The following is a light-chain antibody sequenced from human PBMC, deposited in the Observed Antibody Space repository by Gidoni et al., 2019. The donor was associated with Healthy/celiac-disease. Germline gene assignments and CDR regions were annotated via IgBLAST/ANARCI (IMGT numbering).Light chain of an antibody. Sequence: EIVLTQSPATLSLSPGERATLSCRASQSVSSYLAWYQQKTGQAPRLLIYDSSNRVTGIPARFSGSGSGTDFTLTISSLEPEDFAVYYCQQRSNWLWTFGQGTKVEIK. CDR3: QQRSNWLWT. CDR2: DSS. V-gene: IGKV3-11*01. CDR1: QSVSSY. J-gene: IGKJ1*01.